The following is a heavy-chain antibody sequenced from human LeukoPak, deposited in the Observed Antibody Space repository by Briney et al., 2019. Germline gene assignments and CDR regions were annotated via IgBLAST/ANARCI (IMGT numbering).Heavy chain of an antibody. CDR1: GGSIISYY. J-gene: IGHJ3*02. V-gene: IGHV4-59*01. CDR3: ARAWSLTDAFDI. CDR2: IYYSGST. D-gene: IGHD1-26*01. Sequence: PSETLSLTRTVSGGSIISYYWSWIRQPPGKGLEWIGYIYYSGSTNYNPSLKRRVTISVDTSKNQFSLKLTSVTAADTAVYYCARAWSLTDAFDIWGQGTMVTVSS.